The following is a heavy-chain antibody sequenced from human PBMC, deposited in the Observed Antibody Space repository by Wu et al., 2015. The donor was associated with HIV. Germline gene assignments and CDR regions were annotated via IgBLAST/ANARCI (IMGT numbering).Heavy chain of an antibody. D-gene: IGHD6-19*01. V-gene: IGHV1-2*02. CDR2: INHNGGGA. CDR3: ARALRPVADALELDY. Sequence: QVXLVQSGAEVKKPGASVKVSCKASGYSFSDYHLHWVRQAPGQGLEWMGWINHNGGGATYAQKFQGRVAMTRDTSFSTVFMELTGLRFDDTAIYYCARALRPVADALELDYWGQGTLVIVSS. J-gene: IGHJ4*02. CDR1: GYSFSDYH.